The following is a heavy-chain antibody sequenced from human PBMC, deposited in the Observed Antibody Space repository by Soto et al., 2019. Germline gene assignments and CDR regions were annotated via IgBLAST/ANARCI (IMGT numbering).Heavy chain of an antibody. J-gene: IGHJ4*02. D-gene: IGHD2-15*01. CDR3: ARRSELPGGFDY. Sequence: QLQLQESGPGLVKPSETLSLTCTVSGGSISSSSYYWGWIRQPPGKGLEWIGSIYYSGSTYYNPSLKSRVTISVDTSKNQFSLKLSSVTAADTAVYYCARRSELPGGFDYWGQGTLVTVSS. CDR1: GGSISSSSYY. V-gene: IGHV4-39*01. CDR2: IYYSGST.